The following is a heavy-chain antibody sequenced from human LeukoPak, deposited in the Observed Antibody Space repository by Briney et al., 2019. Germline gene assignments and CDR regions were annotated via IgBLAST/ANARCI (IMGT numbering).Heavy chain of an antibody. V-gene: IGHV1-18*01. CDR1: GYSFTSYG. CDR3: ARDRSPYSKYVQRQDY. J-gene: IGHJ4*02. D-gene: IGHD4-11*01. CDR2: ISAYYGNT. Sequence: ASVKVSCKASGYSFTSYGVTWVRQAPGQGLEWMGWISAYYGNTNYAQKFQGRVTMTTDTSTSTAYMEVRSLRSDDTATYYCARDRSPYSKYVQRQDYWGQGTLVTVSS.